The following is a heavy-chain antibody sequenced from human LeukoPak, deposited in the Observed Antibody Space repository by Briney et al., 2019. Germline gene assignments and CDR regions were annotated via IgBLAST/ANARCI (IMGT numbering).Heavy chain of an antibody. J-gene: IGHJ4*02. D-gene: IGHD3-22*01. Sequence: GRSLRLSCAASGFIFSSYAMHWVRQAPGKGLEWVAVISYDGSKTYYAESVKGRFTISRDNPKNTVYLQMNSLRAEDTAVYYCARDRSGYYLFDYWGQGALVTVSS. V-gene: IGHV3-30-3*01. CDR1: GFIFSSYA. CDR2: ISYDGSKT. CDR3: ARDRSGYYLFDY.